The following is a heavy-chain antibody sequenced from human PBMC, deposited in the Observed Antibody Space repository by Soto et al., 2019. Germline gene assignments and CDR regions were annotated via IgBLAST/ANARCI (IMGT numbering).Heavy chain of an antibody. CDR1: GYTFTSYG. CDR2: ISAYNGNT. V-gene: IGHV1-18*01. Sequence: QVQLVQSGAEVKKPGASVTVSCKASGYTFTSYGISWVRQAPGQGLEWMGWISAYNGNTNYAQKLQGRVTMTTDTSTSTAYMELRSLRSDDTAVYYCAIDWYGPNYYYYGMDVWGQGTTVTVSS. CDR3: AIDWYGPNYYYYGMDV. D-gene: IGHD6-13*01. J-gene: IGHJ6*02.